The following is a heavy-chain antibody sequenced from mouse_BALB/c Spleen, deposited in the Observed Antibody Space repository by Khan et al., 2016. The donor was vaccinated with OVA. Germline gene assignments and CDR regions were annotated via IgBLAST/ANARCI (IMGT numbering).Heavy chain of an antibody. J-gene: IGHJ3*01. CDR3: ARDYWFAY. CDR2: ISSGDTT. Sequence: EVELVESGGGLVKPGGSLKLSCAASGLTFSNYGVSWVRQTPEQRLEWVASISSGDTTYYPDSVKGRFTISRDNARNILYLQMSSLRSEDTAMYYCARDYWFAYWGQGTLVTVSA. CDR1: GLTFSNYG. V-gene: IGHV5-6-5*01.